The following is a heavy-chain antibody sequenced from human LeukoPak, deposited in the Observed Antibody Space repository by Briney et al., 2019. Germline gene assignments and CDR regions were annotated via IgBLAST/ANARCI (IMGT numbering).Heavy chain of an antibody. CDR3: ARDLYDSSGYPFDY. D-gene: IGHD3-22*01. CDR1: GGTFSSYA. V-gene: IGHV1-69*05. Sequence: SVKVSCEASGGTFSSYAISWVRQAPGQGLEWMGRIIPIFGTANYAQKFQGRVTITTDESTSTAYMELSSLRSEDTAVYYCARDLYDSSGYPFDYWGQGTLVTVSS. CDR2: IIPIFGTA. J-gene: IGHJ4*02.